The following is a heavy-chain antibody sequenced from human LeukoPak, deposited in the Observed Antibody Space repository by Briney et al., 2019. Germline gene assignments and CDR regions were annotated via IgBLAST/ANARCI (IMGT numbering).Heavy chain of an antibody. J-gene: IGHJ5*02. Sequence: RSGGSLRLSCAASGFTFDDYGMSWVRQAPGKGLEWVSGINWNGGSTGYADSVKGRFTISRDNAKNSLYLQMNSLRAEDTALYYCARDLYYYDSSGYSAWGQGTLVTVSP. V-gene: IGHV3-20*04. CDR2: INWNGGST. D-gene: IGHD3-22*01. CDR3: ARDLYYYDSSGYSA. CDR1: GFTFDDYG.